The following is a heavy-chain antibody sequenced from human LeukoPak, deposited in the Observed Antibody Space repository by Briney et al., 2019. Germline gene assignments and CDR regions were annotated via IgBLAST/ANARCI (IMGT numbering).Heavy chain of an antibody. CDR1: GYTFTGYY. D-gene: IGHD1-26*01. Sequence: GASVKVSCKASGYTFTGYYMHWVRRAPGQGLEWMGWINPSGGGTNYAQKFQGRVTMTRDTSISTAYMELSRLRSDDTAVYYCARDDGDGRVVGATPRWGQGTLVTVSS. CDR2: INPSGGGT. J-gene: IGHJ4*02. V-gene: IGHV1-2*02. CDR3: ARDDGDGRVVGATPR.